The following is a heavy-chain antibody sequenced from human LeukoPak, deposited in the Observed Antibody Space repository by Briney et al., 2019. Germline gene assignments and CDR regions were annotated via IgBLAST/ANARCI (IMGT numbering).Heavy chain of an antibody. D-gene: IGHD1-26*01. CDR3: ARGEYYYGMDV. Sequence: PGGSLRLSCAASGFTFVDYAMHWVRQAPGKGLEWVAVTSYDGSNKAYADSVKGRFTISRDNSKNTLFLQMDSLRTDGTAIYYCARGEYYYGMDVWGQGTTVTVSS. CDR2: TSYDGSNK. V-gene: IGHV3-30*04. J-gene: IGHJ6*02. CDR1: GFTFVDYA.